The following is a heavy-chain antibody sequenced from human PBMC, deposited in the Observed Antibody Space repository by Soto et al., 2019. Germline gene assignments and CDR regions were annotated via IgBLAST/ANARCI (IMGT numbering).Heavy chain of an antibody. V-gene: IGHV4-39*01. CDR1: GGSISSSSYY. CDR2: IYYSGST. Sequence: SETLSLTCTVSGGSISSSSYYWGWIRQPPGKGLEWIGSIYYSGSTYYNPSLKSRVTISVDTSKNQFSLKLSSVTAADTAVYYCARGNYYYYGMDVWGQGTTVTV. J-gene: IGHJ6*02. CDR3: ARGNYYYYGMDV.